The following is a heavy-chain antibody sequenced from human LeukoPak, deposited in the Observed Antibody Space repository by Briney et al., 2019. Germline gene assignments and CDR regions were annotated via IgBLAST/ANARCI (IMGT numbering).Heavy chain of an antibody. V-gene: IGHV3-21*01. J-gene: IGHJ4*02. D-gene: IGHD1-14*01. CDR3: ARDTGPDLDY. Sequence: PGGSLRLSCVASGFTFSSYSMNWVRQAPGKGLEWVSCISGSSSYISYADSVKGRFTISRDNAKNSVNLQMNSLRAEDTAAYYCARDTGPDLDYWGQGTLVTVSS. CDR1: GFTFSSYS. CDR2: ISGSSSYI.